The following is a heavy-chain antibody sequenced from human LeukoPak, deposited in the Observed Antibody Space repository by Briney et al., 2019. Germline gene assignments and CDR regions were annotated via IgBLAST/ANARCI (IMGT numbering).Heavy chain of an antibody. V-gene: IGHV3-7*01. CDR1: GFTFSNYR. J-gene: IGHJ4*02. CDR2: INQDGSEK. CDR3: TRSLDY. Sequence: GGSLRLSCAASGFTFSNYRMDWVRQAPGQGLEWVANINQDGSEKYYVDSVKGRFTISRDNARNSLHLQMNSLRAEDTAIYYCTRSLDYWGQGTLVTVSS.